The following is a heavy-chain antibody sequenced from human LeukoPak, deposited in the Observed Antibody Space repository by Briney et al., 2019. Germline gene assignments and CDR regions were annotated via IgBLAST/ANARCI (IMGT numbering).Heavy chain of an antibody. CDR1: GFTFTTYW. CDR3: ARVAAAVPDQ. J-gene: IGHJ5*02. Sequence: GGSLRLSCAASGFTFTTYWMSWVRQAPGKGLGWVANIKQDGSEKYYMDSVKGRFTIYRDNAKNSLYLQMSRLRAEDTAVYYCARVAAAVPDQWGQGTLVTVSS. V-gene: IGHV3-7*04. D-gene: IGHD6-13*01. CDR2: IKQDGSEK.